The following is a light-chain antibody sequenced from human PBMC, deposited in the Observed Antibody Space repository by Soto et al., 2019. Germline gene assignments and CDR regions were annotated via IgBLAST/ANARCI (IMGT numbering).Light chain of an antibody. V-gene: IGLV2-14*03. CDR2: EVN. CDR3: SAYSDIDTKV. CDR1: SSDVGAYIY. J-gene: IGLJ1*01. Sequence: ALTQPASVSGSPGQSITISCGGTSSDVGAYIYVSWYQQFPGKAPKLILYEVNDRPSGVSNRFSGSKSGTTASLTISGLQPEDEADYYCSAYSDIDTKVFGTGTKVTVL.